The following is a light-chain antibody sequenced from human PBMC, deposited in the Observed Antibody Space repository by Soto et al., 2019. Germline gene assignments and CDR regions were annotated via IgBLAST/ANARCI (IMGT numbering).Light chain of an antibody. CDR3: QQSYSTPFT. J-gene: IGKJ3*01. V-gene: IGKV1-39*01. CDR1: QSISSY. CDR2: FAS. Sequence: DIQMTQSPSSLSASVGDRVTITCRASQSISSYLNWYQQKPGKAPKLLIYFASSLQSGVPSRFSGSGSGSDFTLTISSLQPEDFAAYYCQQSYSTPFTFGPGTKVDI.